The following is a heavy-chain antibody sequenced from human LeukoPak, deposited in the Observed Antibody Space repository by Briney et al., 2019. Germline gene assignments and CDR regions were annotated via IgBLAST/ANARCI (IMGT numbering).Heavy chain of an antibody. CDR1: GGSISSSLYY. CDR3: ARIIVVTSTDYFDS. D-gene: IGHD3-22*01. Sequence: SETLSLTCTVSGGSISSSLYYWGWLRQPPGMGLEWLGSIFYSGITYYNPSLQSRVTISVDTSKSQFSLHLSSVTAADTALYYWARIIVVTSTDYFDSWGQGTLVTVSS. V-gene: IGHV4-39*01. J-gene: IGHJ4*02. CDR2: IFYSGIT.